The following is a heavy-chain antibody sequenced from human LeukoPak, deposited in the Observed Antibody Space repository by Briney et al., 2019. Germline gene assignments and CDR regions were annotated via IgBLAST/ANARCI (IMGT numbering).Heavy chain of an antibody. CDR1: EFSVGSNY. D-gene: IGHD6-19*01. J-gene: IGHJ4*02. CDR3: AKRGEWLVDY. V-gene: IGHV3-23*01. Sequence: GGSLRLSCAASEFSVGSNYMTWVRQAPGKGLEWVSAISGSGGSTYYADSVKGRFTISRDNSKNTLYLQMNSLRAEDTAVYYCAKRGEWLVDYWGQGTLVTVSS. CDR2: ISGSGGST.